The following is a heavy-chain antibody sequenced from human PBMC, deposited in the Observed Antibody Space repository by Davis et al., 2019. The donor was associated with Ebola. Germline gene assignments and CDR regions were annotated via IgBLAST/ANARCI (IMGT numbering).Heavy chain of an antibody. CDR3: ARVEATTGVY. V-gene: IGHV4-59*08. CDR2: IYYSGST. Sequence: MPSETLSLTCTVSGGSISSYYWSWIRQPPGKGLEWIGYIYYSGSTNYNPSLKSRVAISVDTSKNQFSLKLSSVTAADTAVYYCARVEATTGVYWGQGTLVTVSS. D-gene: IGHD1-26*01. CDR1: GGSISSYY. J-gene: IGHJ4*02.